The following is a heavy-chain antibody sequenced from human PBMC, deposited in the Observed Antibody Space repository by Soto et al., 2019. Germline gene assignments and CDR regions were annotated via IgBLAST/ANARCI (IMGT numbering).Heavy chain of an antibody. D-gene: IGHD5-18*01. J-gene: IGHJ6*04. CDR2: INAAGSST. V-gene: IGHV3-74*01. CDR3: AGDAQDGDSNNRGF. CDR1: GLTFSGYW. Sequence: EVQLVESGAGLVQPGRSLRLSCAASGLTFSGYWMHWVRQAPGTGLVWVSRINAAGSSTNYAVSVKGRFTIARDNARNTLYLEMNSLRDEDSSVYYCAGDAQDGDSNNRGFWGKGATVTVSS.